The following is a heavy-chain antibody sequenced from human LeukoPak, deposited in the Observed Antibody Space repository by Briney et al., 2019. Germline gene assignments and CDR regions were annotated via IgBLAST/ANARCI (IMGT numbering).Heavy chain of an antibody. CDR2: ISYDGSNK. CDR3: AKEARGYSYGEEYYFDY. CDR1: GFTFSSYG. J-gene: IGHJ4*02. Sequence: GGSLRLSCAASGFTFSSYGMHWVRQAPGKGLEWVAVISYDGSNKYYADSVKGRFAISRDNSKNTLYLQMNSLRAEDAAVYYCAKEARGYSYGEEYYFDYWGQGTLVTVSS. D-gene: IGHD5-18*01. V-gene: IGHV3-30*18.